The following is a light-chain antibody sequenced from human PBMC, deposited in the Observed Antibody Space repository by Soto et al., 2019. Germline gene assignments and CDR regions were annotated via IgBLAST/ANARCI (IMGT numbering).Light chain of an antibody. CDR1: QSVSNNY. CDR2: GES. CDR3: QQYGSSGT. Sequence: EIVLTQSPGTLSLSPGERATLSCRASQSVSNNYLAWYQQKPGHAPRLLIYGESNRATGIPDRFSGSGSGTDFTLTISRLEPEDFAVYYCQQYGSSGTFGQGTKVDIK. V-gene: IGKV3-20*01. J-gene: IGKJ1*01.